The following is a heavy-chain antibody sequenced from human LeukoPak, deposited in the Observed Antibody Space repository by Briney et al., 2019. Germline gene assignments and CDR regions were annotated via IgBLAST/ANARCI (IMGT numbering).Heavy chain of an antibody. CDR1: GFTFSSYA. V-gene: IGHV3-23*01. D-gene: IGHD3-10*01. CDR3: AKEAIPKYYYGSGSCGNWFDP. Sequence: GGSLRLSCAASGFTFSSYAMSWVRQAPGKGLEWVSAISGSGGSTYYADSVKGRFTISRDNSKNTLYLQMNSLRAEDTAVYYCAKEAIPKYYYGSGSCGNWFDPWGQGTLVTVSS. CDR2: ISGSGGST. J-gene: IGHJ5*02.